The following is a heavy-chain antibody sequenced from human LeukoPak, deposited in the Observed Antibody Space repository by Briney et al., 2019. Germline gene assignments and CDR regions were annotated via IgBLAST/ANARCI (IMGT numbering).Heavy chain of an antibody. CDR2: ITSDGTST. D-gene: IGHD3-10*02. CDR1: EFSFSTTW. V-gene: IGHV3-74*03. J-gene: IGHJ3*02. Sequence: PGGSLRLSCAASEFSFSTTWMHWVRQPPGQGLVWVARITSDGTSTSYAESVKGRFTISRDNAKNTLYLQMNSLRAEDTAVYYCARTTMSHVFDIWGQGTMVTVSS. CDR3: ARTTMSHVFDI.